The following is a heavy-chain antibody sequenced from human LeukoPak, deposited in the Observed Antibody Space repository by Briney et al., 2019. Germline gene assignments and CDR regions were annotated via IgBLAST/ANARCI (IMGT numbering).Heavy chain of an antibody. V-gene: IGHV3-66*01. CDR2: IYSGGGT. D-gene: IGHD6-6*01. CDR3: ARFSPSSDYYAMDV. CDR1: GFTVSSNY. J-gene: IGHJ6*02. Sequence: PGGSLRLSCAASGFTVSSNYMSWVRQAPGKGLEWVSLIYSGGGTSYADFAKGRFTISRDIAKNTLHLQMNSLRVEDTAVFWCARFSPSSDYYAMDVWGQGTTVTVSS.